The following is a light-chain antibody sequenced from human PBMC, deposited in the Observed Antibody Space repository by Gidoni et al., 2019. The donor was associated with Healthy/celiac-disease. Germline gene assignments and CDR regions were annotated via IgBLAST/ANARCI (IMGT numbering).Light chain of an antibody. V-gene: IGKV1-5*03. Sequence: DIKMTQSPSTLSASVGDRVTITCRASQSISSWWSWYQQKPGKAPKLLIYKASSLESGVPSRFSGSGSGTEFTLTISSLQPDDFATYYCQQYNSYSYTFGQGTKLEIK. CDR2: KAS. CDR3: QQYNSYSYT. CDR1: QSISSW. J-gene: IGKJ2*01.